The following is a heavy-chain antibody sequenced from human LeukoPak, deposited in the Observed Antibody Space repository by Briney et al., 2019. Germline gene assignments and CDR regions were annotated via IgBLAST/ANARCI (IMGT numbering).Heavy chain of an antibody. CDR1: GGSINNYY. J-gene: IGHJ5*02. Sequence: PSEILSLTCTVSGGSINNYYWSWIRQPPGKGLEWLGYIYYSGNTNYNPSLKSRVTISVDTSKSQISLILTSVTAADTAMYYCARGRGGGGSSTNWFDPWGEGTLVT. D-gene: IGHD2-15*01. CDR3: ARGRGGGGSSTNWFDP. CDR2: IYYSGNT. V-gene: IGHV4-59*01.